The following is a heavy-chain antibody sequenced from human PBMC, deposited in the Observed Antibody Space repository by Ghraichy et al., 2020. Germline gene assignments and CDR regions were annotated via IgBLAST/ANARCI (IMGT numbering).Heavy chain of an antibody. J-gene: IGHJ4*02. D-gene: IGHD6-19*01. Sequence: SETLSLTCTVSCGSISSYYWSWIRQPPGKGLEWIGYIYYSVSTNYNPSLKSRVTISVDTSKNQFSLKLSSVTAADTAVYYCASYIAVAGTFDYWGQGTLVTVSS. V-gene: IGHV4-59*01. CDR2: IYYSVST. CDR3: ASYIAVAGTFDY. CDR1: CGSISSYY.